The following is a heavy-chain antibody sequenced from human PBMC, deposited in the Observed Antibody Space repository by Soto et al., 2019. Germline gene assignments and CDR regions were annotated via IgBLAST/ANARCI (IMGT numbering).Heavy chain of an antibody. V-gene: IGHV3-30*18. CDR3: AKGYCSGGSCYYYYYMDV. J-gene: IGHJ6*03. D-gene: IGHD2-15*01. Sequence: PGGSLRLSCAASGFTFSSYGMHWVRQAPGKGLEWVAVISYDGSNKYYADSVKGRFTISRDNSKNTLYLQMNSLRAEDTAVYYCAKGYCSGGSCYYYYYMDVWGKGTTVTVSS. CDR2: ISYDGSNK. CDR1: GFTFSSYG.